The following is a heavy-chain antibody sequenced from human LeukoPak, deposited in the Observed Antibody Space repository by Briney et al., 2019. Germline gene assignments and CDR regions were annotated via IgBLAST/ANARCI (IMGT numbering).Heavy chain of an antibody. CDR1: GFTFIHYA. Sequence: TGGSLRLSCSASGFTFIHYAMNWVRQAPGKGPEYVSSISVDGGRTYYADSVEGRFTISRDNSNNTVFLQMTGLRTEDSAVYYCVKDQVTSMINKDFDHWGRGTLVTVSS. D-gene: IGHD3-16*01. CDR2: ISVDGGRT. V-gene: IGHV3-64D*06. CDR3: VKDQVTSMINKDFDH. J-gene: IGHJ4*02.